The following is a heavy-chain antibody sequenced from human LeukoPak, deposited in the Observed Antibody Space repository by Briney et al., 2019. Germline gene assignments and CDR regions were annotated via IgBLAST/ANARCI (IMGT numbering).Heavy chain of an antibody. Sequence: GGSLRLSCAASGFTFSSYAMGWVRQTPGKGLEWVSSFTGSDGNIHYADSVKGRFTLSRDSSKETMYLQMISLRADDTATYYCAAGGGNTFNPWGQGILVTVSS. CDR2: FTGSDGNI. D-gene: IGHD1/OR15-1a*01. CDR1: GFTFSSYA. CDR3: AAGGGNTFNP. V-gene: IGHV3-23*01. J-gene: IGHJ5*02.